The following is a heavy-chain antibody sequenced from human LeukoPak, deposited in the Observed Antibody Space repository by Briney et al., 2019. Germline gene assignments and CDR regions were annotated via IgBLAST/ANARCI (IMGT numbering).Heavy chain of an antibody. CDR3: ATSSTTPDHYYYYYYMDV. CDR2: IYSGGST. V-gene: IGHV3-53*01. J-gene: IGHJ6*03. Sequence: GGSLRLSCAAPGLTVSSNYMTWVRQAPGKGLEWFSVIYSGGSTYYADSVKGRFTISRDNSKNTLYLQMNSLRAEDTAVYYCATSSTTPDHYYYYYYMDVWGKGTTVTVSS. D-gene: IGHD1-1*01. CDR1: GLTVSSNY.